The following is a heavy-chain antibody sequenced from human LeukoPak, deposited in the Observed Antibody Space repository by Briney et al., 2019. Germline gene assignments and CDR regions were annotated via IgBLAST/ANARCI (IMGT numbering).Heavy chain of an antibody. J-gene: IGHJ4*02. Sequence: GGSLRLSCAASGFSFNSYGMHWVRQAPGKGLEWVAVISYEGSNEYYADSVKGRFTISRDNSKNTLYLQMTSLRAEDTAVYYCAKDGIRYYYDSSGYYGDYWGQGTLVTVSS. CDR1: GFSFNSYG. CDR3: AKDGIRYYYDSSGYYGDY. D-gene: IGHD3-22*01. CDR2: ISYEGSNE. V-gene: IGHV3-30*18.